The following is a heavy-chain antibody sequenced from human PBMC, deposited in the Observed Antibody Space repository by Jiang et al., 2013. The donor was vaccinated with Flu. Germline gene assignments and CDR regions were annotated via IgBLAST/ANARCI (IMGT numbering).Heavy chain of an antibody. CDR3: ARRGDSSGYNRGDDAFDI. V-gene: IGHV4-59*08. Sequence: GPGLVKPSETLSLTCTVSGGSISSYYWSWIRQPPGKGLEWIGYIYYSGSTNYNPSLKSRVTISVDTSKNQFSLKLSSVTAADTAVYYCARRGDSSGYNRGDDAFDIWGQGTMVTVSS. CDR1: GGSISSYY. CDR2: IYYSGST. J-gene: IGHJ3*02. D-gene: IGHD3-22*01.